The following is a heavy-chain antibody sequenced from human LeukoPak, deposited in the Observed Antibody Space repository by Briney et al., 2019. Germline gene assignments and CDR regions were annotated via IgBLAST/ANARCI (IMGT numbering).Heavy chain of an antibody. CDR3: ARPYCGGDCYTPYYGMDV. CDR2: ISYDGSNK. Sequence: PGRSLRLSCAASGFTFSSYAMHWVRQAPGKGLECVAVISYDGSNKYYADSVKGRFTISRDNSKNTLYLQMNSLRAEDTAVYYCARPYCGGDCYTPYYGMDVWGQGTTVTVSS. V-gene: IGHV3-30-3*01. D-gene: IGHD2-21*02. CDR1: GFTFSSYA. J-gene: IGHJ6*02.